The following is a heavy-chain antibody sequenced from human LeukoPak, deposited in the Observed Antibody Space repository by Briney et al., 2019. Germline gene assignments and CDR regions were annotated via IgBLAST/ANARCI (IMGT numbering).Heavy chain of an antibody. CDR3: AKDMGRRSIAVDGPKYRSAWYLDY. Sequence: GGSLRLSCAASGFTFSNYSMNWVRQAPGKGLEWVSSISSSSSYIYYADSVKGRFTISRDNSKNTLYLQMNSLRAEDTAMYYCAKDMGRRSIAVDGPKYRSAWYLDYWGQGTLVTVSS. CDR2: ISSSSSYI. J-gene: IGHJ4*02. CDR1: GFTFSNYS. V-gene: IGHV3-21*01. D-gene: IGHD6-13*01.